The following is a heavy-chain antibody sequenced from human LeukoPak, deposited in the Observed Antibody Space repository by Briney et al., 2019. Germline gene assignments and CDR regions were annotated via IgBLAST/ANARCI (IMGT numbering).Heavy chain of an antibody. Sequence: KSSETLSLTCTVSGGSISSYYWSWIRQPPGKGLEWMGYIYYSGSTNYNPSLKSRVTISVDTSKNQFSLKLSSVTAADTAVYYCARNPLRIAVAMKYFDLWGRGTLVTVSS. CDR3: ARNPLRIAVAMKYFDL. CDR1: GGSISSYY. D-gene: IGHD6-19*01. V-gene: IGHV4-59*01. J-gene: IGHJ2*01. CDR2: IYYSGST.